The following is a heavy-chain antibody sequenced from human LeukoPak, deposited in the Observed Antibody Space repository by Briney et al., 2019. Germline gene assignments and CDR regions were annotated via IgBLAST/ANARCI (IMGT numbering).Heavy chain of an antibody. Sequence: QTGGSLRLSCAASGFTFSSYAMSWVRQAPGKGLEWVSAISGSGGSTYYADSVKGRFTISRDNSKNTLYLQMNSLRAEDTAVYFCARDGYTSGHYLYYFDYWGQGTLVTVSA. CDR2: ISGSGGST. J-gene: IGHJ4*02. CDR3: ARDGYTSGHYLYYFDY. V-gene: IGHV3-23*01. D-gene: IGHD3-22*01. CDR1: GFTFSSYA.